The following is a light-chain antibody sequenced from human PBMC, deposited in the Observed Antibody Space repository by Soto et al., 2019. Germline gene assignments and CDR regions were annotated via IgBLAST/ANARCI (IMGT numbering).Light chain of an antibody. CDR1: SSDVGGYNY. CDR2: DVS. Sequence: QPVLTQPASVSGSPGQSITISCTGTSSDVGGYNYVSWYQQHPGKAPKLMIYDVSNRPSGVSNRFSGSKSGNTASLTISGLQAEDEADYYCSSYTGSGTLFVFGTGTKVTVL. J-gene: IGLJ1*01. V-gene: IGLV2-14*03. CDR3: SSYTGSGTLFV.